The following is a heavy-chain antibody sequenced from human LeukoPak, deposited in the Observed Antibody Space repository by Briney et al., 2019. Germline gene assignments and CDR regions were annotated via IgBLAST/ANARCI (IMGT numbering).Heavy chain of an antibody. V-gene: IGHV4-59*12. CDR2: ISYRGKT. D-gene: IGHD3-22*01. CDR3: AQTPGGGYYYGRDY. Sequence: PSETLSLTCTVSGGSISGYYRAWIRQPPGGGLEYIGHISYRGKTDYNPSLKSRVTISVDTSKNQFSLKLSSVTAADTAVYYCAQTPGGGYYYGRDYWGQGTLVTVSS. CDR1: GGSISGYY. J-gene: IGHJ4*02.